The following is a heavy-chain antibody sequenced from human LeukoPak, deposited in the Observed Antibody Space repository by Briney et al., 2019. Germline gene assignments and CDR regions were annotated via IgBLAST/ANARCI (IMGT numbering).Heavy chain of an antibody. CDR3: ASSRGLQLGFDY. Sequence: GGSLRLSCAASGFTFSSYSMTWVRQAPGKGLECVSYINPSGGTLHYADSVKGRFTISRDNAKNSLFLQMSSLRAEDTAVYYCASSRGLQLGFDYWGQGTLVTVSS. D-gene: IGHD5-18*01. J-gene: IGHJ4*02. CDR1: GFTFSSYS. V-gene: IGHV3-48*04. CDR2: INPSGGTL.